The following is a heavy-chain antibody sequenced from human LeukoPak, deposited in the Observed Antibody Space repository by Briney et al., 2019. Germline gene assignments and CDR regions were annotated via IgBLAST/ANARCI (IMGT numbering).Heavy chain of an antibody. Sequence: SETLSLTCVVSGGSISPYYWSWIRQSPGKGLEWIGYIDPSGSASYNPSLKSRVTMSVDTSKNQFSLKLSSVTAADTAVYYCARDGRVKGAFDIWGQGTMVTVSS. J-gene: IGHJ3*02. V-gene: IGHV4-59*12. CDR1: GGSISPYY. CDR3: ARDGRVKGAFDI. D-gene: IGHD2-15*01. CDR2: IDPSGSA.